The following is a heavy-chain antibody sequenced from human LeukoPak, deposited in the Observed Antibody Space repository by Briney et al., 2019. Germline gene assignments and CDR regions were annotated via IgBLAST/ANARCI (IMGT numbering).Heavy chain of an antibody. J-gene: IGHJ4*02. CDR3: AKDNCYDILTGYCYFDY. CDR1: GFTFDDYG. V-gene: IGHV3-9*03. D-gene: IGHD3-9*01. Sequence: PGGSLRLSCAASGFTFDDYGMSWVRQAPGKGLEWVSGISWNSGSIGYADSVKGRFTISRDNAKNSLYLQMNSLRAEDMALYYCAKDNCYDILTGYCYFDYWGQGTLVTVSS. CDR2: ISWNSGSI.